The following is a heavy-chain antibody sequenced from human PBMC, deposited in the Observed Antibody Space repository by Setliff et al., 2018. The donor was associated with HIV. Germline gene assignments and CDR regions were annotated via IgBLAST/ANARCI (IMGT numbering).Heavy chain of an antibody. Sequence: GASVKVSCKASGYTFTGHYMHWVRQAPGQGLEWMGWISAYNGDTKYAQRLQGRVIMTTDTSTNTAYMELRNLRSDDTAIYYCARVDEYCSGISCYSGGEIDYWGQGTLVTVSS. J-gene: IGHJ4*02. V-gene: IGHV1-18*04. D-gene: IGHD2-15*01. CDR1: GYTFTGHY. CDR3: ARVDEYCSGISCYSGGEIDY. CDR2: ISAYNGDT.